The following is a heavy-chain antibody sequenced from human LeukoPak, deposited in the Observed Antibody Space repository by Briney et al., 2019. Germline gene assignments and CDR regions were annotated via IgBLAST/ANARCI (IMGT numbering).Heavy chain of an antibody. D-gene: IGHD3-16*01. V-gene: IGHV4-39*01. CDR3: ARRGGDAFDI. CDR2: IYYSGST. J-gene: IGHJ3*02. CDR1: GGSISSSSYY. Sequence: SETLSLTCTVSGGSISSSSYYWGWIRQPPGKGLEWIGSIYYSGSTYYNLSLKSRVTISVDTSKNQFSLKLSSVTAADTAVYYCARRGGDAFDIWGQGTMVTVSS.